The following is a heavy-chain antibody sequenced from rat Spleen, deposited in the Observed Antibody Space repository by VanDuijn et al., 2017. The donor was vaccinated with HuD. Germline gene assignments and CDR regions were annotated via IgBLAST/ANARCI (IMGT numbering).Heavy chain of an antibody. D-gene: IGHD1-6*01. Sequence: KQTTGQGLEYIGYINTGSGGTNYNEKFKGKATLTVDKSSSTAFMQLSSLTPDDSAVYYCARGGYTTDYGGFDYWGQGVMVTVSS. CDR2: INTGSGGT. CDR3: ARGGYTTDYGGFDY. V-gene: IGHV1-43*01. J-gene: IGHJ2*01.